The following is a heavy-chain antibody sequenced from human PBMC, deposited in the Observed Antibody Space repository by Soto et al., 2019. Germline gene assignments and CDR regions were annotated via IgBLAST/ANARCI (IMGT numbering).Heavy chain of an antibody. CDR2: ISSSGSTI. CDR1: GFTFSSYE. Sequence: PVGSLRLSCAASGFTFSSYEMNWVRQAPGKGLEWVSYISSSGSTIYYADSVKGRFTISRDNAKNSLYLQMNSLRAEDTAVYYCARGGPRPFSSSFDYWGQGTLVTVSS. J-gene: IGHJ4*02. D-gene: IGHD6-13*01. V-gene: IGHV3-48*03. CDR3: ARGGPRPFSSSFDY.